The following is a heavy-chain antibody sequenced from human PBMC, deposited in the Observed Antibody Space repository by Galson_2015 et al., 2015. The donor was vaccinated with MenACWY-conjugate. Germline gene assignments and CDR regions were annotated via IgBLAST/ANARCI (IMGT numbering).Heavy chain of an antibody. J-gene: IGHJ6*02. Sequence: SETLSLTCAVSGGSISSNSYYWGWIRQPPGKGLEWIGNIFYTGDTYYNPSLQSRLTISVDTSKNQFSLNMTSVTAADTAVYYCVRLVNGACDVYYYALYVWGQGTTVTVSS. V-gene: IGHV4-39*01. CDR2: IFYTGDT. D-gene: IGHD2-21*01. CDR1: GGSISSNSYY. CDR3: VRLVNGACDVYYYALYV.